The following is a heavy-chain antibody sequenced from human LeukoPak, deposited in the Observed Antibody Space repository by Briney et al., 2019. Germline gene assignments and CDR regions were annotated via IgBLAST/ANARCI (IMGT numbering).Heavy chain of an antibody. D-gene: IGHD6-19*01. CDR3: ARQLRGEAVAGHLQPFDY. V-gene: IGHV4-59*08. Sequence: TSETLSLTCTVSGGSISSYYWNWIRQPPGRGLEWIGYIYYSGSTNYNPSLKSRVTISVDTSKNQFSLKLSSVTAADTAVYFCARQLRGEAVAGHLQPFDYWGQGTLVTVSS. CDR1: GGSISSYY. J-gene: IGHJ4*02. CDR2: IYYSGST.